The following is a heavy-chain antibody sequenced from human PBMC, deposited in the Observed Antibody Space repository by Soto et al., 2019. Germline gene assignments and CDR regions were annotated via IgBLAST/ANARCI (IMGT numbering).Heavy chain of an antibody. D-gene: IGHD3-3*01. CDR3: AKDLRTGVAPTYFDY. V-gene: IGHV3-7*03. J-gene: IGHJ4*02. CDR1: GFILRNYW. Sequence: GGSLRLSCADSGFILRNYWMSWVRQAPGMGLQWVASIKEDGSEKYYVDPVKGRFTISRENAKNSLYLQMNRLGAEDTALYFCAKDLRTGVAPTYFDYWGQGNLVTVSS. CDR2: IKEDGSEK.